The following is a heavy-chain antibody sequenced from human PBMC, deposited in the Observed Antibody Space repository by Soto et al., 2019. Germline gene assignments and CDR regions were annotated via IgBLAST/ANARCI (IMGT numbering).Heavy chain of an antibody. CDR1: GGTFSSYA. J-gene: IGHJ6*02. D-gene: IGHD6-13*01. CDR2: IIPIFGTA. Sequence: QVQLVQSGAEVKKPGSSVKVSCKASGGTFSSYAISWVRQAPGQGLEWMGGIIPIFGTANYAQKFQGRVKIPADESTSTAYMELSSLRSEDTAVYYCARARYSSSWYAYYYYGMDVWGQGTTVTVSS. CDR3: ARARYSSSWYAYYYYGMDV. V-gene: IGHV1-69*01.